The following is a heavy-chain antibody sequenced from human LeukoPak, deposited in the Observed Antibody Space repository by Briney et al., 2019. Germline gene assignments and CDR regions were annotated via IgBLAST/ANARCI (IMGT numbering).Heavy chain of an antibody. J-gene: IGHJ4*02. CDR1: GGSISNYY. CDR2: IFSSGST. D-gene: IGHD5-12*01. V-gene: IGHV4-59*08. Sequence: SETLSLTCTVSGGSISNYYWSWIRQPPGKGPEWIGYIFSSGSTNYNPSLKSRVNISVDMSKNQFSLKLSSVTDADTAVYYCARHGGYSSPSGYWGQGTLVTVSP. CDR3: ARHGGYSSPSGY.